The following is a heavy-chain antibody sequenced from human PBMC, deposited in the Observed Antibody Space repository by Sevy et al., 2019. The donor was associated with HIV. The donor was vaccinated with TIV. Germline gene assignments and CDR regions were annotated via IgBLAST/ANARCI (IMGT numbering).Heavy chain of an antibody. CDR1: GFTFSSYG. J-gene: IGHJ4*02. Sequence: GGSLRLSCAASGFTFSSYGMHWVRQAPGKGLEWVAFIRYDGSNKYYADSVKGRFTISRDNSKNTLYLQMNSLRAEDTAVYYCAKDKVGSYYYFDYWGQGTLVTVSS. D-gene: IGHD1-26*01. CDR2: IRYDGSNK. V-gene: IGHV3-30*02. CDR3: AKDKVGSYYYFDY.